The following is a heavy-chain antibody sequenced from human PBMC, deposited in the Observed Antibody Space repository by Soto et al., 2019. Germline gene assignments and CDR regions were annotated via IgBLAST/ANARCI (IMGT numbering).Heavy chain of an antibody. J-gene: IGHJ3*02. V-gene: IGHV3-48*02. CDR1: GFTFSSYS. CDR3: ARDGPSYYYDSSGLVDI. D-gene: IGHD3-22*01. Sequence: EVQLVESGGGLVQPGGSLRLSCAASGFTFSSYSMNWVRQAPGKGLEWVSYISSSSSTIYYADSVKGRFTISRDNAKSSLYLQMNSLRDEDTAVYYCARDGPSYYYDSSGLVDIWGQGTMVTVSS. CDR2: ISSSSSTI.